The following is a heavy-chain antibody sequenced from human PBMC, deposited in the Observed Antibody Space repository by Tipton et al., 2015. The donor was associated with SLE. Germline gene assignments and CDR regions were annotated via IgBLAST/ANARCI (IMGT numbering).Heavy chain of an antibody. D-gene: IGHD5-18*01. CDR1: GGSFSGYY. CDR2: INHSGST. CDR3: ARAGQLGSDYYYYYGMDV. J-gene: IGHJ6*02. V-gene: IGHV4-34*01. Sequence: TLSLTCAVYGGSFSGYYWSWIRQPPGKGLEWIGEINHSGSTNYNPSLKSRVTISVDTSKNQFSLKLSSVTAADTAVYYCARAGQLGSDYYYYYGMDVWDQGP.